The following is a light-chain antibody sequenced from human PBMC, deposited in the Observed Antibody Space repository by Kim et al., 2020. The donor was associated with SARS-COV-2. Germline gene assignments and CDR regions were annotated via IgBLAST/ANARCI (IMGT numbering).Light chain of an antibody. CDR3: QQYGTSPT. V-gene: IGKV3-20*01. Sequence: PAERAPPSCRASQSVRRSYLAWYQQQPGQPPILLIYVTSTRAPVIPDRFSGGGSATDFTLTISRLEPEDFAVYYCQQYGTSPTFGQGTRVEI. CDR2: VTS. CDR1: QSVRRSY. J-gene: IGKJ2*01.